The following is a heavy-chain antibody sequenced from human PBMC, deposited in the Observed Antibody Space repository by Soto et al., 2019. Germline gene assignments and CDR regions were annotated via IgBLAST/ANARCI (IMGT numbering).Heavy chain of an antibody. V-gene: IGHV1-18*04. CDR3: ARGTVTSGRWFGP. J-gene: IGHJ5*02. Sequence: QVHLVQSETEVKEPGASVTVSCKTSHATFTGYTINWVRQAPGQGLEWLGWISSLSGNTYYARDYQGRLTMTTNTSATTAYMELRSLRSDDTAVYFCARGTVTSGRWFGPWDQGTLVTVSS. CDR2: ISSLSGNT. D-gene: IGHD4-17*01. CDR1: HATFTGYT.